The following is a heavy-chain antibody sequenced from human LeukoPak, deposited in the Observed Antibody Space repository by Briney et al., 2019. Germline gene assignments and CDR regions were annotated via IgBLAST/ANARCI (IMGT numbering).Heavy chain of an antibody. V-gene: IGHV3-30*01. J-gene: IGHJ5*02. D-gene: IGHD2-2*01. CDR1: GFTFSSYA. CDR2: ISYDGSNK. Sequence: GRSLRLSCAASGFTFSSYAMHWVRQAPGKGLEWVAVISYDGSNKYYADSVKGRFTISRDNSKNTLYLQMNSLRAEDTAVYYCARSYCSSTSCSGSDPWGQGTLVTVSS. CDR3: ARSYCSSTSCSGSDP.